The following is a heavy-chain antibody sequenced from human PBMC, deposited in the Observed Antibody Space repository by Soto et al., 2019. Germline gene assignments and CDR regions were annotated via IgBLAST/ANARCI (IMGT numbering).Heavy chain of an antibody. CDR1: GASTVSHYH. J-gene: IGHJ4*02. V-gene: IGHV4-31*02. Sequence: QVQLQESGPGLVKPSQTLSLTCSVSGASTVSHYHCTWIRQPPGKVLEWMGYIFNSGTTFYNPSLTRRLSTAVDTSGNHFLLELRSVTAADTAVYYGALALGPTTGLDYWCQGTLVTVSS. D-gene: IGHD1-26*01. CDR2: IFNSGTT. CDR3: ALALGPTTGLDY.